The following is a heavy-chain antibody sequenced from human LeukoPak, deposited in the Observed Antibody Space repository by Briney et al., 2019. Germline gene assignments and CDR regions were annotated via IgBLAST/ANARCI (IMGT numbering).Heavy chain of an antibody. Sequence: PGRSLTLSCQSSLFTFISYRMHCVRQAPGRGVEGVAVIWSYGSYKNYADSVKERFTISRHNSKKTLDLQMDSLRAEHTAVHYCPKDIAAPRFHYWAQGTLVPLSS. V-gene: IGHV3-33*06. CDR2: IWSYGSYK. CDR3: PKDIAAPRFHY. D-gene: IGHD6-6*01. CDR1: LFTFISYR. J-gene: IGHJ4*02.